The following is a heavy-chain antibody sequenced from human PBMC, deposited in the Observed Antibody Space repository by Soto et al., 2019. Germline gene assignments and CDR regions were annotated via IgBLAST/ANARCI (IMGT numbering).Heavy chain of an antibody. D-gene: IGHD2-15*01. CDR2: IYYSGST. V-gene: IGHV4-31*03. J-gene: IGHJ6*02. Sequence: SETLSLTCTVSGGSISCGGYYWSWIRQHPGKGLEWIGYIYYSGSTYYNPSLKSRVTISVDTSKNQFSLKLSSVTAADTAVYYCARECSGGSCYPAGIYYGMDVWGQGTTVTVSS. CDR1: GGSISCGGYY. CDR3: ARECSGGSCYPAGIYYGMDV.